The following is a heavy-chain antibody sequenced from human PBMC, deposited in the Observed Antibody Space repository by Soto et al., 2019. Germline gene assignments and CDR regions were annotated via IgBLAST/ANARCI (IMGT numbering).Heavy chain of an antibody. D-gene: IGHD2-15*01. CDR2: INAGNGNT. J-gene: IGHJ5*02. V-gene: IGHV1-3*01. CDR1: GYTFTSYA. CDR3: ARDSSPEYKIVVVVAASPYNWFDP. Sequence: ASVKVSCKASGYTFTSYAMHWVRQAPGQRLEWMGWINAGNGNTKYSQKFQGRVTITRDTSASTAYMELGSLRSEDTAVYYCARDSSPEYKIVVVVAASPYNWFDPWGQGTLVTVSS.